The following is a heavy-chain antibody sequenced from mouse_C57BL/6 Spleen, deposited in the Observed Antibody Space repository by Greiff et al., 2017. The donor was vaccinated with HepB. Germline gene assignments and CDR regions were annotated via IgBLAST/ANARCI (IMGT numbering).Heavy chain of an antibody. CDR2: INPNNGGT. J-gene: IGHJ1*03. V-gene: IGHV1-26*01. CDR3: ARGFDV. Sequence: EVKLQQSGPELVKPGASVKISCKASGYTFTDYYMNWVKQSHGKSLEWIGDINPNNGGTSYNQKFKGKATLTVDKSSSTAYMELRSLTSEDSAVYYCARGFDVWGTGTTVTVSS. CDR1: GYTFTDYY.